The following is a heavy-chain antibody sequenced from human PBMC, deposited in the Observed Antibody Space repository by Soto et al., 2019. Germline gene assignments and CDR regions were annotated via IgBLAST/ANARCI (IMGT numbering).Heavy chain of an antibody. D-gene: IGHD3-9*01. CDR3: ARDYDILTGYPLAFDY. Sequence: APAKLARKACGYTLTSYGISWVRQTPGQGLEWMGWISAYNGNTNYAQKLQGRVTMTTDTSTSTAYMELRSLRSDDTAVYYCARDYDILTGYPLAFDYWGQGTLVTVSS. V-gene: IGHV1-18*01. J-gene: IGHJ4*02. CDR2: ISAYNGNT. CDR1: GYTLTSYG.